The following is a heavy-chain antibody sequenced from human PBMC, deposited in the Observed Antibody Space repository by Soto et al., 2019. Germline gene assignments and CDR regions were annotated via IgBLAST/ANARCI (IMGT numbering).Heavy chain of an antibody. J-gene: IGHJ4*02. CDR2: ISYDGSNK. CDR1: GFTFSSYA. CDR3: ATKGWIVATIDY. D-gene: IGHD5-12*01. Sequence: QVQLVESGGGVVQPGRSLRLSCAASGFTFSSYAMHWVRQAPGKGLEWVAVISYDGSNKYYADSVKGRFTISRDNSKNPLYLQMNSLRAEDTAVYYCATKGWIVATIDYWGQGTLVTVSS. V-gene: IGHV3-30-3*01.